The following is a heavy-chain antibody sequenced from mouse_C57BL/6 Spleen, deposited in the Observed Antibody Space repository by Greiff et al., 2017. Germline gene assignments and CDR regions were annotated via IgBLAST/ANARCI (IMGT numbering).Heavy chain of an antibody. D-gene: IGHD1-1*01. CDR1: GYTFTDYY. V-gene: IGHV1-84*01. J-gene: IGHJ1*03. CDR2: LYPGSGNT. CDR3: ARREITTEGWYFDV. Sequence: QVQLQQSGPELVKPGASVKISCKASGYTFTDYYINWVKQRPGQGLEWLGWLYPGSGNTKYNEKFKGKATLTVDPSSSTAYMQLSSLTSEDSAVYFCARREITTEGWYFDVWGTGTTVTVSS.